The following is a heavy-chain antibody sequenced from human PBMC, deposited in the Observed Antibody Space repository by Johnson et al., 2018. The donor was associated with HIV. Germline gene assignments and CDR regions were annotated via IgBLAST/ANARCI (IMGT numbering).Heavy chain of an antibody. V-gene: IGHV3-30-3*01. J-gene: IGHJ3*02. CDR2: ISYDGSNK. Sequence: QVQLVESGGGVVQPGRSLRLSCAASGFTFSSFAMHWVRQTPGNGLEWVSIISYDGSNKYYADSVKGRFTISRDNSKNTLYLQMNSLRAEDTAVYYCAKGEWGAGTDAFDIWGQGTMVTVSS. CDR3: AKGEWGAGTDAFDI. CDR1: GFTFSSFA. D-gene: IGHD3-16*01.